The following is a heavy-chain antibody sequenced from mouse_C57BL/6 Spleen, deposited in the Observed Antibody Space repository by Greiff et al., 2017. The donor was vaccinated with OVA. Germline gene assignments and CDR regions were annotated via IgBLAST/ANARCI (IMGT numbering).Heavy chain of an antibody. CDR2: IDPSDSYT. Sequence: QVQLQQPGAELVKPGASVKLSCKASGYTFTSYWMQWVKQRPGQGLEWIGEIDPSDSYTNYNQKFKGKATLTVDTSSSTAYMQLSSLTSEDSAVYYCARPHYGDYFDYWGQGTTLTVSS. J-gene: IGHJ2*01. V-gene: IGHV1-50*01. CDR1: GYTFTSYW. CDR3: ARPHYGDYFDY. D-gene: IGHD1-1*01.